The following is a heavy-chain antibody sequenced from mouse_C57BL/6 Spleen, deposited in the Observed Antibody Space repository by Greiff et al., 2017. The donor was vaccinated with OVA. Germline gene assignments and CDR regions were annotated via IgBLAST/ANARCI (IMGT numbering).Heavy chain of an antibody. Sequence: EVKLMESGPGLVKPSQSLSLTCSVTGYSITSGYYWYWIRQFPGNKLEWMGYISYDGSNNYNPYLKNRISLTRDTSKNQFFLKLNSVTTEDTATDDCAREGTTVVHVDYWGQGTTLTVSS. CDR2: ISYDGSN. CDR3: AREGTTVVHVDY. J-gene: IGHJ2*01. CDR1: GYSITSGYY. V-gene: IGHV3-6*01. D-gene: IGHD1-1*01.